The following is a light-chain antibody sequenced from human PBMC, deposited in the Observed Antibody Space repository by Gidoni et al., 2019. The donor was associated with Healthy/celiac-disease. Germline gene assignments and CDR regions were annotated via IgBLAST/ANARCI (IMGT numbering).Light chain of an antibody. V-gene: IGLV2-14*01. CDR2: EVS. CDR1: SSDVGGYNY. CDR3: SSYTSSSVV. J-gene: IGLJ2*01. Sequence: ISCTGTSSDVGGYNYVSWYQQHPGKAPKLMIYEVSNRPSGVSNRFSGSKSGNTASLTISGLQAEDEADYYCSSYTSSSVVFGGGTKLTVL.